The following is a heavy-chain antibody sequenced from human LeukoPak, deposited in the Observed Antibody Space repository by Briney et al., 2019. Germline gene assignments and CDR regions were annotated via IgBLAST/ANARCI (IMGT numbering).Heavy chain of an antibody. CDR3: AKSNGYGLVDI. CDR2: IFYSGST. J-gene: IGHJ3*02. CDR1: GGSFSGYY. V-gene: IGHV4-34*12. Sequence: PSETLSLTCAVSGGSFSGYYWSWIRQSPGKGLEWIGNIFYSGSTYYSPSLRSRVTISLDTSRNQFSLKLNSVTAADTAVYYCAKSNGYGLVDIWGQGTMVTVSS. D-gene: IGHD3-10*01.